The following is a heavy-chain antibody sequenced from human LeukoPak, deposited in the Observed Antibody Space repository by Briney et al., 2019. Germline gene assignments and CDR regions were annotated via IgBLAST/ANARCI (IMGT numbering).Heavy chain of an antibody. CDR1: GYTFTSYY. Sequence: ASVKVSCKASGYTFTSYYMHWVRQGPGQGLEWMGIINPSGGSTSYAQKFQGRVTMTRDTSTSTVYMELSSLRSEDTAVYYCARDAGEYSYGHPEYTYYYYYMDVWGKGTTVTISS. CDR2: INPSGGST. CDR3: ARDAGEYSYGHPEYTYYYYYMDV. J-gene: IGHJ6*03. V-gene: IGHV1-46*01. D-gene: IGHD5-18*01.